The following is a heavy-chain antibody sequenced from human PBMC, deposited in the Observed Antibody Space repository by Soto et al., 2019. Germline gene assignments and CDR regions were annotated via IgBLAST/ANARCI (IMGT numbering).Heavy chain of an antibody. CDR2: INYAGST. D-gene: IGHD2-15*01. V-gene: IGHV4-34*01. CDR3: AREYCSGGSCYLVY. Sequence: SETLSLTCSMYGGSFNDYPWSWIRQAPGKGLEWIGEINYAGSTNYSPSTNYNPSLKSRVTISVDTSKNQFSLKLSSVTAADTAVYYCAREYCSGGSCYLVYWGQGTLVTVSS. CDR1: GGSFNDYP. J-gene: IGHJ4*02.